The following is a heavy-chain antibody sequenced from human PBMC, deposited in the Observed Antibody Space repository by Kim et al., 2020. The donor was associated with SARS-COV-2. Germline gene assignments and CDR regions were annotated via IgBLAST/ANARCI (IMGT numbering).Heavy chain of an antibody. CDR2: IKSKTDGGTT. J-gene: IGHJ4*02. Sequence: GGSLRLSCAASGFTFSNAWMSWVRQAPGKGLEWVGRIKSKTDGGTTDYAAPVKGRFTISRDDSKNTLYLQMNSLKTEDTAVYYCTTGPNYYGSGVDDYWGQGTLVTVSS. CDR3: TTGPNYYGSGVDDY. CDR1: GFTFSNAW. V-gene: IGHV3-15*01. D-gene: IGHD3-10*01.